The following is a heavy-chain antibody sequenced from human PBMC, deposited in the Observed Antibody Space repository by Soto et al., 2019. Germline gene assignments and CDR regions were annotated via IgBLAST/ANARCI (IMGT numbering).Heavy chain of an antibody. J-gene: IGHJ4*02. CDR2: VGGSGDST. D-gene: IGHD2-15*01. Sequence: EVQLLDSGGGFVQPGGSLRLSCAACGFTFSNYAMSWVRQAPGKGLEWVSGVGGSGDSTYYADSVKGRFTISRDNSKDTLYLQMNSLRAEDTAVYYCAKSPLAYCSGGSCYPPHYFDYWGQGTLVTVSS. V-gene: IGHV3-23*01. CDR1: GFTFSNYA. CDR3: AKSPLAYCSGGSCYPPHYFDY.